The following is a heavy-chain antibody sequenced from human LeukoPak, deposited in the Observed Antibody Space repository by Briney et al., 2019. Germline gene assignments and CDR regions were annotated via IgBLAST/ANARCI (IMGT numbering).Heavy chain of an antibody. Sequence: PGGSLRLSCAASGFTFSSYAMSWVRQAPGKGLEWVSAISGSGGSTYYADSVKGRFTISRDNSKNTLYLQMNSLRAEDTAVYYCAKCDTLDYYGSGSCKGNDYWGQGTLVTVSS. D-gene: IGHD3-10*01. CDR1: GFTFSSYA. CDR2: ISGSGGST. J-gene: IGHJ4*02. CDR3: AKCDTLDYYGSGSCKGNDY. V-gene: IGHV3-23*01.